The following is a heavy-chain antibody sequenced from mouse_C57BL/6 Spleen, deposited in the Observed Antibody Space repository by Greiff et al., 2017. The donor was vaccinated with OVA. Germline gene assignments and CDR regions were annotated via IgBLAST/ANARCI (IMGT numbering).Heavy chain of an antibody. D-gene: IGHD1-1*01. CDR1: GYTFTSYW. CDR3: ARRYYYGSSPYAMDY. CDR2: IHPNSVST. Sequence: QVQLQQPGAELVKPGASVKLSCKASGYTFTSYWMHWVKQRPGQGLEWIGMIHPNSVSTNYNEKFKSKATLTVDKSSSTAYMQLSSLTSEDSAVYYCARRYYYGSSPYAMDYWGQGTSVTVSS. V-gene: IGHV1-64*01. J-gene: IGHJ4*01.